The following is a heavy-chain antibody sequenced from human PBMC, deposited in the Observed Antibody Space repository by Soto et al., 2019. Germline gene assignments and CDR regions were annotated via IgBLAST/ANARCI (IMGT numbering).Heavy chain of an antibody. V-gene: IGHV3-11*04. CDR1: GFTFSGYA. D-gene: IGHD3-9*01. J-gene: IGHJ4*02. CDR3: ARDKDWAFDY. Sequence: GGSLRLSCAASGFTFSGYAMSWARQAPGKGLEWVSSITKSGGATYCADSVKGRFTVSRDNAQNSLFLVMNSLRADDTAAYYCARDKDWAFDYWGQGTLVTVSS. CDR2: ITKSGGAT.